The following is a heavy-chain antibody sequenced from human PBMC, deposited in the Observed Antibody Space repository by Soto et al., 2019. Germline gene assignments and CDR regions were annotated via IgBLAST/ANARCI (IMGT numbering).Heavy chain of an antibody. J-gene: IGHJ2*01. CDR2: ISAYNGNT. D-gene: IGHD3-22*01. CDR1: GYTFTSYG. Sequence: ASVKVSCKASGYTFTSYGISWVRQAPGQGLEWMGWISAYNGNTKYAQKLQGRVTMTTDTSTSTAYMELRSLRSDDTAVYYCARVLDSSGYYFYWYFDLWGRGTLVTVSS. V-gene: IGHV1-18*01. CDR3: ARVLDSSGYYFYWYFDL.